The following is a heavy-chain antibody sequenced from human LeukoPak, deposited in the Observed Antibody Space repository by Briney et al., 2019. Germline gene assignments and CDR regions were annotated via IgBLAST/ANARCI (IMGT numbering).Heavy chain of an antibody. CDR1: GFTLSTYA. CDR3: ANPAGYFDSSGYDVDY. D-gene: IGHD3-22*01. V-gene: IGHV3-23*01. J-gene: IGHJ4*02. CDR2: IVGSSGNT. Sequence: GGSLRLSCAVSGFTLSTYAMTWVRQAPGKGLEWVSSIVGSSGNTYYADSVKGRFTISGDNSKNTLYLQMSSPRAEDTAVYYCANPAGYFDSSGYDVDYWGQGTLVTVSS.